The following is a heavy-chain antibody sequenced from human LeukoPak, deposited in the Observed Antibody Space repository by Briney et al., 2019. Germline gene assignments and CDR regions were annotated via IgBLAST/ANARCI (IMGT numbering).Heavy chain of an antibody. CDR3: AREAVGGRYFDY. CDR1: GFIFGDYY. D-gene: IGHD6-19*01. V-gene: IGHV3-11*01. Sequence: GGSLRLSCAASGFIFGDYYVSWIRQAPGKGLEWISYISSTGNDKKYADSVKGRSTISKDHAKKSVHLEMNSLRDEDAAIYYCAREAVGGRYFDYWGQGTLVAVSS. J-gene: IGHJ4*02. CDR2: ISSTGNDK.